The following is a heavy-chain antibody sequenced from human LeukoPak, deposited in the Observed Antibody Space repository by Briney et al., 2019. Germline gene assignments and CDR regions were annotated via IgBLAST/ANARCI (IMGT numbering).Heavy chain of an antibody. CDR3: ARANFLYCSSSTCLFDY. J-gene: IGHJ4*02. CDR2: INPNDGDT. V-gene: IGHV1-2*02. Sequence: ASVKASCKASGGTFSSYAVSWVRQAPGQGFEWMGWINPNDGDTNYAQKFQGRVTMTRDTSISTAHMEVSRLRSDDTAVYYCARANFLYCSSSTCLFDYWGQGTLVTVSS. CDR1: GGTFSSYA. D-gene: IGHD2-2*01.